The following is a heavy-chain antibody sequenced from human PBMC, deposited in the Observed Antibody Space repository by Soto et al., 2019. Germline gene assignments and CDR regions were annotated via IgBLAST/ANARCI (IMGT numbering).Heavy chain of an antibody. CDR3: ARQQYSSGWYIFDY. CDR1: GGSISSSSYY. D-gene: IGHD6-19*01. V-gene: IGHV4-39*01. CDR2: IYYSGSA. Sequence: SETLSLTCTVSGGSISSSSYYWGWIRQPPGKGLEWIGSIYYSGSAFYNPSLKSRVAISVDTSKNQFSLKLSSVTAADTAAYYCARQQYSSGWYIFDYWGQGTLVTVSS. J-gene: IGHJ4*02.